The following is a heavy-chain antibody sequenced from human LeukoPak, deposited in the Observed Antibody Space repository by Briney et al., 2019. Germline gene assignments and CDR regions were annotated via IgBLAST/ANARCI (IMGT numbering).Heavy chain of an antibody. CDR3: ARGDTQSKYRQFDS. V-gene: IGHV3-74*01. J-gene: IGHJ4*02. D-gene: IGHD1-26*01. CDR2: INSDGSST. CDR1: GFTFSSYW. Sequence: GGSLRLSCAASGFTFSSYWMRWVRQAPGKGLVWVSRINSDGSSTSYADSVKGRFTISRDNAKNSLYLQMNSLRAEDTGVYYCARGDTQSKYRQFDSWGQGSLVIVSS.